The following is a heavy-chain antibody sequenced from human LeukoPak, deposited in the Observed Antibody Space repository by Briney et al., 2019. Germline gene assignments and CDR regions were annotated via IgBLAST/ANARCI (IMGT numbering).Heavy chain of an antibody. D-gene: IGHD6-13*01. J-gene: IGHJ4*02. V-gene: IGHV4-59*08. CDR3: ARPTFPQQIQPFDY. CDR2: IYYSGST. Sequence: SETLCLTCTVPGGSLIIYFWSWMRGPLGRGLEWRGYIYYSGSTNYHASLESRVTISVDTSKNQFSQKLSSVTAADTVVYYCARPTFPQQIQPFDYWGQGTLVTVSS. CDR1: GGSLIIYF.